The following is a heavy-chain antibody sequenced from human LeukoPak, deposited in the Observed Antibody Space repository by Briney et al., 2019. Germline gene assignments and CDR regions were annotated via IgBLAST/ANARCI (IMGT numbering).Heavy chain of an antibody. CDR2: INTDGSST. D-gene: IGHD6-6*01. V-gene: IGHV3-74*01. Sequence: GGSLRLSCAASGFTFSSYWMHWVRQAPGKGLVWVSRINTDGSSTSYADSVKGRFTISGDNAKNTLYLQMNSLRAEDTAVYYCARAEYSSSYYYYYMDVWGKGTTVTVSS. CDR3: ARAEYSSSYYYYYMDV. J-gene: IGHJ6*03. CDR1: GFTFSSYW.